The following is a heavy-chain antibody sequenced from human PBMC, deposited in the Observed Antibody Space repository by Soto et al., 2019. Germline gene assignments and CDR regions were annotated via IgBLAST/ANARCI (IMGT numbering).Heavy chain of an antibody. J-gene: IGHJ4*02. CDR2: IHHSGST. Sequence: QMQLQESGPGLVKPSETLSLTCAVSSASIITEQRWTWVRQPPGKGLEWIGEIHHSGSTNNNPSPRSRGPMSGDKAKNQFSLNLTAVTAADTSLKYCARGFGRYAIDHWGQGTMVIVSS. CDR3: ARGFGRYAIDH. CDR1: SASIITEQR. V-gene: IGHV4-4*02. D-gene: IGHD6-19*01.